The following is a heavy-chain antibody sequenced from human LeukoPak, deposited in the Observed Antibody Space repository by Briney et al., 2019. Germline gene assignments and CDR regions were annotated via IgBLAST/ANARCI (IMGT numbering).Heavy chain of an antibody. CDR2: IFFGVII. Sequence: SGTVSLSRTQSGGSLSGYFWSSFWETPGKGLGRGCYIFFGVIINYNPSLKSRVTISVDTSKNQFSLKLSSVTAADTAVYYCARSVEGYCSGGSCYSYYYYMDVWGKGTTVTVSS. CDR1: GGSLSGYF. D-gene: IGHD2-15*01. V-gene: IGHV4-59*01. CDR3: ARSVEGYCSGGSCYSYYYYMDV. J-gene: IGHJ6*03.